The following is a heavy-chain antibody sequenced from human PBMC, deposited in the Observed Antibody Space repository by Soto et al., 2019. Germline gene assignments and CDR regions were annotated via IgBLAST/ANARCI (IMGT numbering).Heavy chain of an antibody. CDR3: ARSSSNAFDT. D-gene: IGHD6-6*01. J-gene: IGHJ3*02. CDR2: ISYDGSNK. CDR1: GFSFSSYA. Sequence: QVQLVESGGGVVQPGRSLRLSCAASGFSFSSYAMHWVRQAPGKGLEWVAVISYDGSNKYYADSVKGRFTISRDNSKNTLLLQVNSLRAEDTAVYYCARSSSNAFDTWGQGTMVSVSS. V-gene: IGHV3-30-3*01.